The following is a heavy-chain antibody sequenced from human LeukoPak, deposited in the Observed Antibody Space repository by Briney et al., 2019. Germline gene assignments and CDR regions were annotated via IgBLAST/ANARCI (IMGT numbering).Heavy chain of an antibody. CDR1: GFTFSSYS. D-gene: IGHD3-3*01. CDR2: ISSSSSTI. V-gene: IGHV3-48*01. J-gene: IGHJ6*02. CDR3: AREAQIRDLGLEWLLFYYYGMDV. Sequence: PGGSLRLSCAASGFTFSSYSMNWVRQAPGKGLEWVSYISSSSSTIYYADSVKGRFTISRDNAKNSLYLQMNSLRAEDTAVYYCAREAQIRDLGLEWLLFYYYGMDVWGQGTTVTVSS.